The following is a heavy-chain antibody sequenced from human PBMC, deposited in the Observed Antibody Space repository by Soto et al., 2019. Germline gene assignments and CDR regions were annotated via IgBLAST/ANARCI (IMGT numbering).Heavy chain of an antibody. CDR2: ISAYNGNT. V-gene: IGHV1-18*01. D-gene: IGHD6-13*01. CDR1: GYTFTSYG. Sequence: ASVKVSCKASGYTFTSYGISWVRQAPGQGLEWMGWISAYNGNTNYAQKLQGRVTMTTDTSTSTAYMELRSLRSDDTAVYYCARDSLFSFSAGIAAAGTGDASDIWGQGTMVTVSS. J-gene: IGHJ3*02. CDR3: ARDSLFSFSAGIAAAGTGDASDI.